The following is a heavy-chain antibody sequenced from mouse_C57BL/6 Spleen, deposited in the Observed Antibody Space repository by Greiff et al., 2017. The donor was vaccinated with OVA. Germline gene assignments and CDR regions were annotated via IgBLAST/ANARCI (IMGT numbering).Heavy chain of an antibody. CDR1: GFTFSDYG. CDR2: ISSGSSTI. J-gene: IGHJ2*01. V-gene: IGHV5-17*01. CDR3: ARGDFDY. Sequence: DVKLVESGGGLVKPGGSLKLSCAASGFTFSDYGMHWVRQAPEQGLEWVAYISSGSSTIYYADTVKGRFTISRDNAKNTLFLQMTSLRSEDTAMYYCARGDFDYWGQGTTLTVSS.